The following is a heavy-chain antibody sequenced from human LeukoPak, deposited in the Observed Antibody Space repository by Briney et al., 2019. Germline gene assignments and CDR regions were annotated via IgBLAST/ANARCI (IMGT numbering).Heavy chain of an antibody. J-gene: IGHJ6*04. CDR3: ARGGYSYVVDV. CDR2: IYNSGST. V-gene: IGHV4-61*02. D-gene: IGHD5-18*01. Sequence: SETLSLTCTVSGGSISSGSYYWSWIRQPAGKGLEWIGRIYNSGSTDYNPSLKSRVTISVDTSKNQFSLKLTSVTAADTAVYHCARGGYSYVVDVWGKGTTVTVSS. CDR1: GGSISSGSYY.